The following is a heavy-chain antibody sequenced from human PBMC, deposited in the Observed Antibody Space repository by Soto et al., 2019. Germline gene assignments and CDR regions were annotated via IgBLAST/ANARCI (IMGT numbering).Heavy chain of an antibody. V-gene: IGHV4-34*01. CDR2: INHSGST. J-gene: IGHJ5*02. D-gene: IGHD5-12*01. CDR3: ARGAGGYDYMWFDP. CDR1: GGSFSGYY. Sequence: QVQLQQWGAGLLKPSETLSLTCAVYGGSFSGYYWSWIRQPPGKGLEWIGEINHSGSTNYNPSLKSRVTISVDTSKNQFSLKLSSVTAADTAVYYCARGAGGYDYMWFDPWGQGTLVTVSS.